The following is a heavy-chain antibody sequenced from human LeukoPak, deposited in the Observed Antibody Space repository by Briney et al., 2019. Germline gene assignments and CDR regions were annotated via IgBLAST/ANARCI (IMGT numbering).Heavy chain of an antibody. CDR3: AREALAAAGGFDY. V-gene: IGHV3-30*03. D-gene: IGHD6-13*01. CDR2: ISYDGSNK. J-gene: IGHJ4*02. Sequence: GRSLRLSCAASGFTFSSYGMHWVRQAPGKGLEWVAIISYDGSNKNYADSVKGRFTISRDNSKNTLYLQMNSLRAEDTAVYYCAREALAAAGGFDYWGQGTLVTVSS. CDR1: GFTFSSYG.